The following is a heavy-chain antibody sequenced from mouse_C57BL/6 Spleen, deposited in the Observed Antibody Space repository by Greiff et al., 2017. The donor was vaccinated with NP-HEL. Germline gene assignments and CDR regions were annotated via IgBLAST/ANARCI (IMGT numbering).Heavy chain of an antibody. CDR2: ISSGSSTI. V-gene: IGHV5-17*01. CDR3: AREGYDYDDY. Sequence: EVKLMESGGGLVKPGGSLKLSCAASGFTFSDYGMHWVRQAPEKGLEWVAYISSGSSTIYYADTVKGRFTISRDNAKNTLFLQMTSLRSEDTAMYYCAREGYDYDDYWGQGTTLTVSS. CDR1: GFTFSDYG. D-gene: IGHD2-4*01. J-gene: IGHJ2*01.